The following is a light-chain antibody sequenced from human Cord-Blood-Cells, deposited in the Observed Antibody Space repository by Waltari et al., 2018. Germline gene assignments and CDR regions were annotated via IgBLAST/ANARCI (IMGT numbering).Light chain of an antibody. CDR1: QIVSSY. CDR3: QQRSNWPPFT. J-gene: IGKJ3*01. CDR2: DAS. Sequence: EIVLTQSPATLSLSPGERATLSCRASQIVSSYLAWYQQKPGQAPRLLIYDASNRATAIPAMFSGSGSGTDFSLTISSLEPEDFAVYYCQQRSNWPPFTFGPGTKVDIK. V-gene: IGKV3-11*01.